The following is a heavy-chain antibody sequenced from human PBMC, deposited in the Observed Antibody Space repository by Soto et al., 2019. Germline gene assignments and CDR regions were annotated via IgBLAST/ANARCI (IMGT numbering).Heavy chain of an antibody. CDR1: GFTFSSYA. CDR3: ARDLLRDYDFWSVYYRSSRADYYYSGMDV. V-gene: IGHV3-30-3*01. D-gene: IGHD3-3*01. CDR2: ISYDGSNK. Sequence: GGSLRLSCAASGFTFSSYAMSWVRQAPGKGLEWVAVISYDGSNKYYADSVKGRFTISRDNSKNTLYLQMNSLRAEDTAVYYCARDLLRDYDFWSVYYRSSRADYYYSGMDVWGQGTTVTVSS. J-gene: IGHJ6*02.